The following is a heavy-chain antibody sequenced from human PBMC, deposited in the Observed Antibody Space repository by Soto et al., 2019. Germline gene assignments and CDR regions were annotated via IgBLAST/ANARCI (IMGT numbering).Heavy chain of an antibody. J-gene: IGHJ6*02. V-gene: IGHV3-53*02. CDR2: IYSGGST. Sequence: EVQLVETGGGLIQPGGSLRLSCAASGFTVSSNYMSWVRQAPGKGLEWVSVIYSGGSTYYADSVKGRFTISRDNSKNTLYLQMNSLRAEDTAVYYCAREDYSFRYYYGMDVWGQGTTVTVSS. CDR3: AREDYSFRYYYGMDV. CDR1: GFTVSSNY. D-gene: IGHD4-4*01.